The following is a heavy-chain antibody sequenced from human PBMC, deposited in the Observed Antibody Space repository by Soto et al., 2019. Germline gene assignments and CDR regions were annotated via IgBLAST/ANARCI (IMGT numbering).Heavy chain of an antibody. CDR1: GYLFTAYP. J-gene: IGHJ1*01. CDR3: AREENCSGGTCYSEYFHR. Sequence: VSVKVSCKASGYLFTAYPMHWVRLAPGQGLEWMGVVNPSGGSTKYAQNFQGRVTMTRDTSTTTIYMELSSLRSDDTAIYYCAREENCSGGTCYSEYFHRWGQGTLVTVSS. V-gene: IGHV1-46*01. D-gene: IGHD2-15*01. CDR2: VNPSGGST.